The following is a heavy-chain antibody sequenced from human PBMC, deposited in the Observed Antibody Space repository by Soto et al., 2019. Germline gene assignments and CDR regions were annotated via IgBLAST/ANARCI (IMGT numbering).Heavy chain of an antibody. CDR3: VKDRAMVHHGFDY. CDR2: ISGSGGST. D-gene: IGHD5-18*01. J-gene: IGHJ4*02. V-gene: IGHV3-23*01. CDR1: GFTFSSYA. Sequence: EVQLLESGGGLVQPGGSLRLSCAASGFTFSSYAMSWVRQAPGKGLEWVSAISGSGGSTYYADSVKGRFTISRDNSKNTLYLQMNSLRAEDTAVYYCVKDRAMVHHGFDYWGQGTLVTVSS.